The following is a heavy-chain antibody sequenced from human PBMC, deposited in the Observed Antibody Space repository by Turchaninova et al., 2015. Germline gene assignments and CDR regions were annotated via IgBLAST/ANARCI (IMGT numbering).Heavy chain of an antibody. J-gene: IGHJ6*03. CDR3: ARHWGGYCDSTDCYADRFYMDV. CDR2: NYPGYTET. CDR1: RHSISNYS. D-gene: IGHD2-2*01. Sequence: VRLVQSVGAVKNAGECLKVPCQCCRHSISNYSIGWESPKPGKDREGMGLNYPGYTETINSPSFQGQVTNSADKSVSTAYLQWSSLKASDTALYYCARHWGGYCDSTDCYADRFYMDVWGTGTTVTVSS. V-gene: IGHV5-51*01.